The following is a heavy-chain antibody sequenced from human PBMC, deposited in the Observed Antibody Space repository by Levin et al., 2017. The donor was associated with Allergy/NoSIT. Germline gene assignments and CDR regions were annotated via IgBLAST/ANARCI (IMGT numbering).Heavy chain of an antibody. J-gene: IGHJ3*02. D-gene: IGHD5-18*01. V-gene: IGHV3-30-3*01. CDR3: ARGRSVTAMVGGSPDAFDI. CDR2: ISYDGSNK. Sequence: GGSLRLSCAASGFTFSSYAMHWVRQAPGKGLEWVAVISYDGSNKYYADSVKGRFTISRDNSKNTLYLQMNSLRAEDTAVYYCARGRSVTAMVGGSPDAFDIWGQGTMVTVSS. CDR1: GFTFSSYA.